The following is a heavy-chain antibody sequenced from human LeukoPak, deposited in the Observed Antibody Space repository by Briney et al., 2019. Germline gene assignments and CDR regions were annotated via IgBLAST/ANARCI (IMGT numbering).Heavy chain of an antibody. Sequence: GGSLRLSCAASGFTFSSYSMNWVRQAPGKGLEWVSSISSSSSYIYYADSVKGRFTISRDNAKNSLYLQMNSLRAEDTAVYYCARGVVRDYASDYWGQGTLVTVSS. D-gene: IGHD3-10*01. J-gene: IGHJ4*02. CDR1: GFTFSSYS. CDR2: ISSSSSYI. CDR3: ARGVVRDYASDY. V-gene: IGHV3-21*04.